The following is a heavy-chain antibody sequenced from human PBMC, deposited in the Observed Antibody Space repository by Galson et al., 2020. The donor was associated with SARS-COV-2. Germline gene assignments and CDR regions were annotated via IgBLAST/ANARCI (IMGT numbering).Heavy chain of an antibody. V-gene: IGHV1-8*01. CDR1: GYTFTSYD. CDR2: MNPNSGNT. CDR3: ARRSNYNRFLEWLPISIYYYYYGMDV. D-gene: IGHD3-3*01. Sequence: ASVKVSCKASGYTFTSYDINWVRQATGQGLEWMGWMNPNSGNTGYAQKFQGRVTMTRNTSISTAYMELSSLRSEDTAVYYCARRSNYNRFLEWLPISIYYYYYGMDVWGQGTTVTVSS. J-gene: IGHJ6*02.